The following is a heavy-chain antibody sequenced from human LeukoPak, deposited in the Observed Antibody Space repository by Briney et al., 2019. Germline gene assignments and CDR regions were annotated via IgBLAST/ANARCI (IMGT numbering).Heavy chain of an antibody. D-gene: IGHD3-3*02. CDR3: ARGTYLEWLTYYFDY. V-gene: IGHV3-21*01. CDR1: GFTFSSYS. J-gene: IGHJ4*02. Sequence: PGGPLRLSCAASGFTFSSYSMNWVRQAPGKGLEWVSSISSSSSYIYYADSVKGRFTISRDNAKNSLYLQMNSLRAEDTAVYYCARGTYLEWLTYYFDYWGQGTLVTVSS. CDR2: ISSSSSYI.